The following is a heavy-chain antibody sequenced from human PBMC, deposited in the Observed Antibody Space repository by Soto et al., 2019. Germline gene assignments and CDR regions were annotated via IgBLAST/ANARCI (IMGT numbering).Heavy chain of an antibody. J-gene: IGHJ3*02. CDR3: ARDRDTAMAPHDAFDM. V-gene: IGHV1-69*06. Sequence: SVKVSCKASEGTFSSYAISWVRQAPGQGLEWMGGIIPIFGTANYAQKFQGRVTITADKSTSTAYMELSSLRSEDTAVYYCARDRDTAMAPHDAFDMWGQGTMVTFSS. CDR2: IIPIFGTA. D-gene: IGHD5-18*01. CDR1: EGTFSSYA.